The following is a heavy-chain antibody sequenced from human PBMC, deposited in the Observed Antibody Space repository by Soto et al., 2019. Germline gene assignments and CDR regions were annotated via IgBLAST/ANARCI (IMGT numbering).Heavy chain of an antibody. Sequence: QVQLVESGGGVVQTGRSLRLSCAASGFTFSSYAMHWVRQAPGKGLEWVAVISYDGSNKYYADSVKGRFTISRDNSKNTLYLQMNSLRAEDTAVYYCARARGPYAPPTTVYGMDVWGQGTTVTVSS. CDR3: ARARGPYAPPTTVYGMDV. D-gene: IGHD2-8*01. CDR2: ISYDGSNK. J-gene: IGHJ6*02. CDR1: GFTFSSYA. V-gene: IGHV3-30-3*01.